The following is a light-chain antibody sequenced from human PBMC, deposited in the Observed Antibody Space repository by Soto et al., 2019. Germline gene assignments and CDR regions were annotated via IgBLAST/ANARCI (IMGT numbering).Light chain of an antibody. V-gene: IGKV1D-16*01. CDR1: QDINSY. CDR3: QQTYSTLSIT. J-gene: IGKJ5*01. CDR2: AAS. Sequence: DVQMTQSPSSLSASVGDRVTITCRASQDINSYLAWYQQKPGNAPKSLIYAASSLQTGVPSRFSGSESGTDFTLTINNLQPEDSATYYCQQTYSTLSITFGQGTRLEIK.